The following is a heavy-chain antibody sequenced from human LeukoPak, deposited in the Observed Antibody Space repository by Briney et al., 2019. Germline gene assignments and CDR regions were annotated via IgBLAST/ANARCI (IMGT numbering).Heavy chain of an antibody. Sequence: ASVKVSCKASGYTFTSYYMHRVRLAPGQGLEWMGIINPSGGSTSYAQKLQGRVTMTRDTSTSTVYMELSSLRSEDTAVYYCARDRYYYDSSGYYPYFDYWGQGTLVTVSS. CDR2: INPSGGST. CDR3: ARDRYYYDSSGYYPYFDY. D-gene: IGHD3-22*01. CDR1: GYTFTSYY. J-gene: IGHJ4*02. V-gene: IGHV1-46*01.